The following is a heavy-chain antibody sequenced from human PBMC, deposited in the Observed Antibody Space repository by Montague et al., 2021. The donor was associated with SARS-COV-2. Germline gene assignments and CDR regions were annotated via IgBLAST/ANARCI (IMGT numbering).Heavy chain of an antibody. J-gene: IGHJ4*02. D-gene: IGHD2-21*01. Sequence: TLSLTCTVSGGSISTGGNSWSWIRQPPGRGLELIGYIYVSGTTYCSPSFRSRVTIAVDRSKNQFSLRLESVTAADTALYYCARGLLLSVWGQGTLVTVSP. V-gene: IGHV4-30-2*01. CDR3: ARGLLLSV. CDR2: IYVSGTT. CDR1: GGSISTGGNS.